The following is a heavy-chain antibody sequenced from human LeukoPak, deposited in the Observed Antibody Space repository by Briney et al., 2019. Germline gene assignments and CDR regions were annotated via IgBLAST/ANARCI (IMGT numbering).Heavy chain of an antibody. CDR3: ARSRDDILTGYIYYYYMDV. CDR1: GGTVSSYA. V-gene: IGHV1-69*01. J-gene: IGHJ6*03. CDR2: IIPIFGTA. Sequence: SVKVSCKASGGTVSSYAINWVRQAPGQGLEWMGGIIPIFGTANYAQKFQGRVTITADESTNTSYMEMSSLRSEDTAVYYCARSRDDILTGYIYYYYMDVWGKGTTVTVSS. D-gene: IGHD3-9*01.